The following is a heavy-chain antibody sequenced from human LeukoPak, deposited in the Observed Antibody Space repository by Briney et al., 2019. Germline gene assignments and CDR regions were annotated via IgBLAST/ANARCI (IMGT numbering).Heavy chain of an antibody. V-gene: IGHV4-59*08. J-gene: IGHJ4*02. CDR2: IYYSGST. D-gene: IGHD4-17*01. Sequence: SETLSLTCTVSGGSISSYYWSWIRQPPGKGLEWIGYIYYSGSTNYNPSLKSRVTISVDTSKNQFSLKLSSVTAADMAVYYCARRTRVTKDPGYFDYWGQGTLVTVSS. CDR1: GGSISSYY. CDR3: ARRTRVTKDPGYFDY.